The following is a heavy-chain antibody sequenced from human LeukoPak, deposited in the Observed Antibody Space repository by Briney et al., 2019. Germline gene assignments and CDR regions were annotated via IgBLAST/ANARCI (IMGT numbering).Heavy chain of an antibody. CDR2: IYYSGST. Sequence: SQTLSLTCTVSGGSISSGRYYWSWIRQHPGRGLEWIGCIYYSGSTYYNPSLKSRVTISVDTSKNQFSLRLNSVTPDDTAVYFCARGQTYSGRIFDYWGQGTLVTVSS. J-gene: IGHJ4*02. CDR1: GGSISSGRYY. CDR3: ARGQTYSGRIFDY. D-gene: IGHD5-12*01. V-gene: IGHV4-31*03.